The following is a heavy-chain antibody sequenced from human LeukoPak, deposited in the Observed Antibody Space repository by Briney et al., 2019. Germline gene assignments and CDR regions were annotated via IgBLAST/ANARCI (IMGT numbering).Heavy chain of an antibody. CDR3: ASSSEVHSSSYNWFDP. Sequence: PSETLSLTCAVYGGSFSGYYWSWIRQPPGKGLEWIGEINHSGSTNYNPSLKSRVTISVDTSKNQFSLKLSSVTAADTAVYYCASSSEVHSSSYNWFDPWGQGTLVTVSS. CDR1: GGSFSGYY. J-gene: IGHJ5*02. V-gene: IGHV4-34*01. CDR2: INHSGST. D-gene: IGHD6-13*01.